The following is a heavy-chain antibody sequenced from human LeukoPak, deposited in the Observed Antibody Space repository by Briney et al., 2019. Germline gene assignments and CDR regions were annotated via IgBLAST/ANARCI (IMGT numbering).Heavy chain of an antibody. V-gene: IGHV4-30-4*08. J-gene: IGHJ4*02. D-gene: IGHD1-7*01. Sequence: SETLSLTCTVSGGSICSGDYYWSWIRQPPGKCLECIGFIYYSGSTYYNPSLKSRVTISVDTSKNQFSLKLSSVTAEDTAVYYCARCDGWSGTSLDYWGQGTLVTVSS. CDR2: IYYSGST. CDR3: ARCDGWSGTSLDY. CDR1: GGSICSGDYY.